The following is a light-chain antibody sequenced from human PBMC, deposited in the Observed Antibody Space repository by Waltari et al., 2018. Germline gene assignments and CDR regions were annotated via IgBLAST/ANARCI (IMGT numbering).Light chain of an antibody. CDR3: MQALQTPFT. CDR2: LGS. J-gene: IGKJ4*01. V-gene: IGKV2-28*01. CDR1: QSLLHSNIYNY. Sequence: DIVMTQSPLSLAVTPGGPASISCRSSQSLLHSNIYNYLAWYLQKPGQSPQLLIYLGSSRASGVPDRFTGSGSGTDFTLKISRVEAEDVGVYYCMQALQTPFTFGGGTKVEIK.